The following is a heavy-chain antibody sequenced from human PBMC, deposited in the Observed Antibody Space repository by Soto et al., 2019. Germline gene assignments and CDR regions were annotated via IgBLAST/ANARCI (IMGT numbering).Heavy chain of an antibody. J-gene: IGHJ4*02. CDR2: ISSGGSSI. CDR3: ASLAIGTIIRGAPDF. V-gene: IGHV3-11*01. Sequence: LRLSCAASGFTFSDYYMTWIRQAPGKGLEWVSYISSGGSSIYYADSVKGRFTISRDNAKNSLYLQMNSLRAEDTAMYYCASLAIGTIIRGAPDFWGQGTLVTVSS. D-gene: IGHD3-10*01. CDR1: GFTFSDYY.